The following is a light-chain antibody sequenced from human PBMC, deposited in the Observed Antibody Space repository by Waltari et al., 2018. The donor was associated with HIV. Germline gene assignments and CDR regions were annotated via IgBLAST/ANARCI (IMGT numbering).Light chain of an antibody. J-gene: IGLJ3*02. CDR2: SSN. CDR1: SSNIGRNT. Sequence: QSMLTQSPSASGTPGQRVTISCSGSSSNIGRNTVNWYQQLPGTAPKLLIYSSNHRPSGVPDRFSGSKSGTSASLAISGLQSEDEADYYCATWDDSLNGRVFGGGTKLTVL. CDR3: ATWDDSLNGRV. V-gene: IGLV1-44*01.